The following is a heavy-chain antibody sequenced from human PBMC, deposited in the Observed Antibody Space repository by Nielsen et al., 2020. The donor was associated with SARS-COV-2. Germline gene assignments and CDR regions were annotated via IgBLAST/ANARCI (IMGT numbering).Heavy chain of an antibody. J-gene: IGHJ4*02. CDR3: AKDEGSGWLSRFDY. D-gene: IGHD6-19*01. Sequence: GGSLRLSCAASGFTFSSYAMSWVRQAPGKGLEWVSVIYSGGSSTYYADSVKGRFTISRDNSKNTLYLQMNSLRAEDTAVYYCAKDEGSGWLSRFDYWGQGTLVTVSS. CDR2: IYSGGSST. CDR1: GFTFSSYA. V-gene: IGHV3-23*03.